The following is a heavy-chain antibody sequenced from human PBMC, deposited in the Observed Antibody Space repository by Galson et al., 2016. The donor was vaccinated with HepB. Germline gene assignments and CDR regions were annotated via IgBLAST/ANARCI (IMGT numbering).Heavy chain of an antibody. CDR1: GFTFTSSV. J-gene: IGHJ4*02. V-gene: IGHV1-58*01. CDR2: IVVGSGNT. D-gene: IGHD3-9*01. CDR3: VADPSYYDILTDFPSYFEF. Sequence: SVKVSCKASGFTFTSSVVQWVRQARGQRLEWIGWIVVGSGNTIYAQSFQERVTITRDMSTSTTYMELSSLRSEDTAVYYCVADPSYYDILTDFPSYFEFWGQGTLVTVSS.